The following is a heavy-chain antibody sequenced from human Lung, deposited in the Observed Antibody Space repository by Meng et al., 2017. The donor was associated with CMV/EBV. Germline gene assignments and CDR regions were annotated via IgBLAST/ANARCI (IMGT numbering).Heavy chain of an antibody. J-gene: IGHJ4*02. CDR2: MYYSANT. V-gene: IGHV4-39*01. CDR3: AFSSGADYGSGSRDY. D-gene: IGHD3-10*01. Sequence: SETLSLXXTVSGDSITSSSYYWGWIRQPPGKGLEWIGSMYYSANTYYNPSLKSRVIISVDTSQNQFSLTLTSVTAADTAVYYCAFSSGADYGSGSRDYWGQGXLVTVSS. CDR1: GDSITSSSYY.